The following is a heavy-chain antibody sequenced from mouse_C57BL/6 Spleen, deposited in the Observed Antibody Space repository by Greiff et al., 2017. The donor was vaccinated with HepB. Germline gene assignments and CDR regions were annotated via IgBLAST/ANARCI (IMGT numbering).Heavy chain of an antibody. V-gene: IGHV1-55*01. CDR3: ARGLRLRQVLNYFDY. J-gene: IGHJ2*01. Sequence: QVQLKQPGAELVKPGASVKMSCKASGYTFTSYWITWVKQRPGQGLEWIGDIYPGSGSTNYNEKFKSKATLTVDTSSSTAYMQLSSLTSEDSAVYYCARGLRLRQVLNYFDYWGQGTTLTVSS. CDR2: IYPGSGST. CDR1: GYTFTSYW. D-gene: IGHD2-4*01.